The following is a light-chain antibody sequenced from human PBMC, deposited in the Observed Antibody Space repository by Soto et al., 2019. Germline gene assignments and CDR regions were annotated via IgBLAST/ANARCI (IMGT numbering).Light chain of an antibody. CDR2: DVS. CDR1: SSDVGAYDY. CDR3: SSYTSSSTWV. J-gene: IGLJ3*02. Sequence: QSALTQPASVSGSPGQSITMSCTGTSSDVGAYDYVSWYQEHPGKAPKLMIYDVSNRPSGVSDRFSGSKSDNTASLTISGLQAEDEADYYCSSYTSSSTWVFGGGTQLTVL. V-gene: IGLV2-14*01.